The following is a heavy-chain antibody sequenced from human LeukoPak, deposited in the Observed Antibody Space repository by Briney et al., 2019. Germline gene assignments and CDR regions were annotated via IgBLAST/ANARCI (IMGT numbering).Heavy chain of an antibody. CDR1: GFTVSNYW. V-gene: IGHV3-74*01. CDR3: ARDGSLPDY. Sequence: PGGSLRLSCAASGFTVSNYWMHWVRQTPGKGLVWVSRIISDGSSTSYADSVKGRFTISRDNAKNTLYLQMNSLRAEDTAVYYCARDGSLPDYWGQGTLVTVSS. CDR2: IISDGSST. J-gene: IGHJ4*02.